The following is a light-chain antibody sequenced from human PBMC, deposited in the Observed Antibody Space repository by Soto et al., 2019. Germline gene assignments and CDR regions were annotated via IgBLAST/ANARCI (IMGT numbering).Light chain of an antibody. CDR1: QSVNTN. CDR2: GPS. J-gene: IGKJ5*01. CDR3: HQYHEWPMT. V-gene: IGKV3-15*01. Sequence: EIVMTQSPATLSVSPGERATVSCKTSQSVNTNLAWYQQKPDQVPRLLIYGPSTRAIGIPDRFSGSGSGTEFTLTITSLQSEDFAVYYCHQYHEWPMTFGQGTRLEIK.